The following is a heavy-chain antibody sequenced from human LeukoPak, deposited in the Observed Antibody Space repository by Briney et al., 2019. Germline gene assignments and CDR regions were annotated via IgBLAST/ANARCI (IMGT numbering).Heavy chain of an antibody. CDR2: IYYSGST. CDR3: ARVRYYDFWSGYYTGGYFDY. CDR1: GGSISSGGYY. V-gene: IGHV4-31*03. D-gene: IGHD3-3*01. J-gene: IGHJ4*02. Sequence: SETLSLTCTVSGGSISSGGYYWSWIRQHPGKGQERIGYIYYSGSTYYNPSLKSRVTISVDTSKNQFSLKLSSVTAADTAVYYCARVRYYDFWSGYYTGGYFDYWGQGTLVTVSS.